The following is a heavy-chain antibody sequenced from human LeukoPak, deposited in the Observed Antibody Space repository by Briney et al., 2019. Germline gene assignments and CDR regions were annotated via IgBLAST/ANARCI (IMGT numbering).Heavy chain of an antibody. CDR1: GFTFSSYS. CDR2: ISSSSSMI. J-gene: IGHJ4*02. CDR3: ARDYGDLPARVPYFDY. V-gene: IGHV3-48*02. D-gene: IGHD4-17*01. Sequence: GGSLRLSCAASGFTFSSYSMNWVRQAPGKGLEWVSYISSSSSMIYYADSVKGRFTISRDNAKNSLYLQMKGLRDEDTAIYYCARDYGDLPARVPYFDYWGQGTLVTVSS.